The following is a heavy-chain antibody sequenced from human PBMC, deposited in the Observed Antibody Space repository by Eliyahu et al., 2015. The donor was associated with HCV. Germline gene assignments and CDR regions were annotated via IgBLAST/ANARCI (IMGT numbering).Heavy chain of an antibody. V-gene: IGHV4-4*07. CDR1: GGSIXSYX. CDR2: IYTSGST. D-gene: IGHD6-13*01. CDR3: ARGRLDQQLGYYYYYYGMDV. Sequence: QVQLQESGPGLVKXSETLSLXCTXXGGSIXSYXXSWIRQPAGKGLEWIGRIYTSGSTNYNPSLKSRVTMSVDTSKNQFSLKLSSVTAADTAVYYCARGRLDQQLGYYYYYYGMDVWGQGTTVTVSS. J-gene: IGHJ6*02.